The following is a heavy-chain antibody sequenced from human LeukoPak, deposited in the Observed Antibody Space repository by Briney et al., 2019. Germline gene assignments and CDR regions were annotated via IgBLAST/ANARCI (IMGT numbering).Heavy chain of an antibody. D-gene: IGHD2/OR15-2a*01. CDR1: GFTFSSYA. J-gene: IGHJ4*02. Sequence: GGSLRLSCTASGFTFSSYAMDWVRQAPGKGVDWIAVISGNGDSTHYADSVKGRFTIYRDNSRNRVYLQMNSLRDEDTAIYYCARDEYKADAYWGRGTLVTVSS. V-gene: IGHV3-23*01. CDR2: ISGNGDST. CDR3: ARDEYKADAY.